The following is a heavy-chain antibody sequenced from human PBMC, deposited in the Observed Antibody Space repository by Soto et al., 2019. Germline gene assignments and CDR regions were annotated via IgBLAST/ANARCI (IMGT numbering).Heavy chain of an antibody. V-gene: IGHV5-51*01. CDR2: IFPADSYT. CDR3: ATNAQLDS. J-gene: IGHJ4*02. D-gene: IGHD5-18*01. Sequence: GESLKISCQGSGYSFTNSWIGWVRQMPGKVLDLMGVIFPADSYTRXXPSFQGHXXISAYKSISTXFLQWXILKASDTAIYYCATNAQLDSWRQGTLVTVSS. CDR1: GYSFTNSW.